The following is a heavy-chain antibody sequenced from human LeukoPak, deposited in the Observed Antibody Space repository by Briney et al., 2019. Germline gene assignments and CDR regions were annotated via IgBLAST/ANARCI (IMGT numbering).Heavy chain of an antibody. CDR2: IYISGDT. Sequence: PSETLSLTCTVSGASFSNDYWSWIRQPPGKGLEWIGYIYISGDTNYNPSLRSRVSISLDTSENQFSLQLTSVTAADTAVYYCARHPFFAPFDHWGLGTLVTVSS. J-gene: IGHJ4*02. D-gene: IGHD3-3*01. V-gene: IGHV4-59*08. CDR3: ARHPFFAPFDH. CDR1: GASFSNDY.